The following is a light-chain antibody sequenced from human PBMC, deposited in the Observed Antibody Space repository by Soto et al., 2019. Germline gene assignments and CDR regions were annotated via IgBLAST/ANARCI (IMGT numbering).Light chain of an antibody. CDR3: MQALQTPQLT. Sequence: DIVMTQSPLSLPATPGEPASISCRSSQSLLHSNGYNYLDRYLQKPGQSPQLLIYLWSNRASGVPDRFSGSGSGTDFTLKISRVEAEDVGVYYCMQALQTPQLTFGGGTKVEIK. J-gene: IGKJ4*01. V-gene: IGKV2-28*01. CDR2: LWS. CDR1: QSLLHSNGYNY.